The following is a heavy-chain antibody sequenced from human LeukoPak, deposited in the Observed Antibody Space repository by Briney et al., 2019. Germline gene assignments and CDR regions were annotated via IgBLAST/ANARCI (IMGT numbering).Heavy chain of an antibody. Sequence: GGSLRPSCAASGFTFSSYGMHWVRQAPGKGLEWVAFIRYDGSNKYYADSVKGRFTISRDNSKNTLYLQMNSLRAEDTAVYYCAKIALWFGELSVDFDYWGQGTLVTVSS. CDR2: IRYDGSNK. V-gene: IGHV3-30*02. CDR1: GFTFSSYG. J-gene: IGHJ4*02. D-gene: IGHD3-10*01. CDR3: AKIALWFGELSVDFDY.